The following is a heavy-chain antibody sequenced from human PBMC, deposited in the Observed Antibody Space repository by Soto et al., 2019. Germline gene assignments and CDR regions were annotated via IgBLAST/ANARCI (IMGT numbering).Heavy chain of an antibody. CDR3: AHKGPEDWPLDY. J-gene: IGHJ4*02. CDR1: GFSLSTSGVG. CDR2: IYWDDSK. Sequence: QITLKESGPTLVRPTQPLTLTCAFSGFSLSTSGVGVGWIRQPPGKALEWLAVIYWDDSKHYSPSLRSRLTITKATSKNQVALTMTNMDPMDTGTYYCAHKGPEDWPLDYWGQGTLVTVSS. D-gene: IGHD3-9*01. V-gene: IGHV2-5*02.